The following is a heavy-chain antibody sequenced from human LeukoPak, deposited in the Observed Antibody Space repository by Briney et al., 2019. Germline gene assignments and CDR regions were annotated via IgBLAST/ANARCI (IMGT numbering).Heavy chain of an antibody. CDR1: GFTFSSYS. CDR2: ISSSSNYI. J-gene: IGHJ4*02. V-gene: IGHV3-21*01. Sequence: PGGSLRLSCAASGFTFSSYSMNWVRQAPGKGLKWVSSISSSSNYIYYADSLKGRFTISRDNAKNSLYLQMNSLRAEDTAVYYCARETYCTSPTCPIGDHFDYWGQGTLVTVSS. CDR3: ARETYCTSPTCPIGDHFDY. D-gene: IGHD2-2*01.